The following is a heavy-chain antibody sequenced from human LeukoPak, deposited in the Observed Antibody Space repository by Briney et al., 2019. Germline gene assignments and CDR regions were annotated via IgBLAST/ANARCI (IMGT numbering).Heavy chain of an antibody. J-gene: IGHJ4*02. CDR2: ITFSSSII. Sequence: PGGSLRLSCAASGFTFSSYSMNWVRQAPGKGLEWVSYITFSSSIIYYADSVKGRFTISRDNAKNSLYLQMNSLRAEDTAVYYCASSRYDSSGYYGIIAYWGQGTLVTVSS. D-gene: IGHD3-22*01. CDR3: ASSRYDSSGYYGIIAY. V-gene: IGHV3-48*01. CDR1: GFTFSSYS.